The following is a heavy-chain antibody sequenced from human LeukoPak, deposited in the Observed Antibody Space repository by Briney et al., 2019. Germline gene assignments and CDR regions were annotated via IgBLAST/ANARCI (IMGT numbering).Heavy chain of an antibody. J-gene: IGHJ4*02. CDR1: GFTFSRHG. V-gene: IGHV3-30*18. D-gene: IGHD2-2*01. Sequence: GGSLRLSCVASGFTFSRHGMQWVRQAPGKGPEWVAVISHDGTVKHYSDSVKGRFSISRDSADNTLFLQMNSLRAEDTALYYCAKEKREYSSTCYDSWGQGTLVTVSS. CDR3: AKEKREYSSTCYDS. CDR2: ISHDGTVK.